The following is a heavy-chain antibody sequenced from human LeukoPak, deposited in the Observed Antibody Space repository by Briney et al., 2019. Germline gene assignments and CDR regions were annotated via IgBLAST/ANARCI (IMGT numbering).Heavy chain of an antibody. J-gene: IGHJ4*02. CDR2: ISYDGSNK. CDR3: VKDKYLTGSSLASFDY. CDR1: GFTFSSYA. V-gene: IGHV3-30*04. Sequence: GGSLRLSCAASGFTFSSYAMHWVRQAPGKGLEWVAVISYDGSNKYYADSVKGRFTISRDNAKNSLYLQMNSLSTEDTALYYCVKDKYLTGSSLASFDYWGQGTLVTVSS. D-gene: IGHD6-13*01.